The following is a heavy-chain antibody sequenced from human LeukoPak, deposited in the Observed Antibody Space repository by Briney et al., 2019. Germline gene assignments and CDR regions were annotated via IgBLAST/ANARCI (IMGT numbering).Heavy chain of an antibody. CDR2: ISSSSDYT. CDR3: ASSRLGAYDYYGMGV. V-gene: IGHV3-11*03. D-gene: IGHD6-25*01. Sequence: PGGSLRLSCLASGFTFSDYYMAWIRQAPGKGLECVSYISSSSDYTNYPDSVKGRFTISRDNAKNPLYLQMYSLRAEDTAVYYCASSRLGAYDYYGMGVWGQGTTVTVS. J-gene: IGHJ6*02. CDR1: GFTFSDYY.